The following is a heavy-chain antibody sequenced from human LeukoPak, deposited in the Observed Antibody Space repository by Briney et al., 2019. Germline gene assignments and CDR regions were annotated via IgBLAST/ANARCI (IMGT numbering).Heavy chain of an antibody. CDR2: IKQDGSEK. D-gene: IGHD2-2*01. Sequence: GGSLRLSCAASGFTFSSYWMSGVRQAPGKGLEWVANIKQDGSEKYYVDSVKGRFTISRDNAKNSLYLQMNSLRAEDTAVYYCARGPRYCSSTSCSRGFDYWGQGTLVTVSS. CDR1: GFTFSSYW. CDR3: ARGPRYCSSTSCSRGFDY. V-gene: IGHV3-7*01. J-gene: IGHJ4*02.